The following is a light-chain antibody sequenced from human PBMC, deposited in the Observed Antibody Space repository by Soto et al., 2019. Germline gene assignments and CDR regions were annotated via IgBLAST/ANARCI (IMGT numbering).Light chain of an antibody. CDR3: QQSDSTPYT. CDR1: QSISDY. V-gene: IGKV1-39*01. CDR2: AAS. J-gene: IGKJ2*01. Sequence: DIQMTQSPSSLSASVGDRVTITCRASQSISDYLNWYQQKPGKAPKLLISAASSLQSGVPSRFSGSGSGTDFTLTISSLQPEDFATYYCQQSDSTPYTFGQGTKVDI.